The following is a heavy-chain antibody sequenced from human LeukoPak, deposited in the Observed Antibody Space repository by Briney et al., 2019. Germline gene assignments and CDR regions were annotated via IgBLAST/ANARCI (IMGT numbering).Heavy chain of an antibody. Sequence: ASVKVSCKASGYTFTSYYMHWVRQAPGQGLEWMGIINPSGGSTSYAQKFQGRVTMTRDTSTSTVYMELSSLRSEDTAVYYCARGRRFVAPNIVVVPAAMGFDYWGQGTLVTVSS. CDR1: GYTFTSYY. CDR3: ARGRRFVAPNIVVVPAAMGFDY. J-gene: IGHJ4*02. D-gene: IGHD2-2*01. CDR2: INPSGGST. V-gene: IGHV1-46*01.